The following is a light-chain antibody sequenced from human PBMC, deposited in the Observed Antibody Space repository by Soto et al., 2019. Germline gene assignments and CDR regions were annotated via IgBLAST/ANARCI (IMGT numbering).Light chain of an antibody. CDR3: QQYYNWPPTWT. J-gene: IGKJ1*01. Sequence: IVMTQSPATLSVSPGERATLSCRASQRVSSSVAWYQQKPGQAPRLLIYDSSSRATGVPARFSGSGSGTEFKLAISILQSEDFAVYYCQQYYNWPPTWTFGQGTKGDIK. CDR2: DSS. CDR1: QRVSSS. V-gene: IGKV3D-15*01.